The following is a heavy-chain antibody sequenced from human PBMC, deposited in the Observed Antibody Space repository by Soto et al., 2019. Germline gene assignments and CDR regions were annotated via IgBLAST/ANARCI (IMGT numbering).Heavy chain of an antibody. CDR2: IYYSGST. CDR1: GGSISSYC. J-gene: IGHJ6*03. D-gene: IGHD3-16*01. V-gene: IGHV4-59*01. CDR3: ARLRGYDYVVYYYMDV. Sequence: TSETLSLTCPVSGGSISSYCWSWIRQPPGKGLEWIGYIYYSGSTNYNPSLKSRVTISVDTSKNQFSLKLSSVTAADTAVYYCARLRGYDYVVYYYMDVWGKGTTVTVSS.